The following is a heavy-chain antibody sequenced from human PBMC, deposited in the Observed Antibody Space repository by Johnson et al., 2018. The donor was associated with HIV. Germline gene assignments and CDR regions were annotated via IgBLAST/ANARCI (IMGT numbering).Heavy chain of an antibody. CDR3: ARATGSWMDAFDI. CDR2: ISYDGSNK. Sequence: QVQLVESGGGVVQPGRSLRLSCAASRFTFSSYVMHWVRQASGKGLEWVAVISYDGSNKYYADSVKGRFTISRDNSKNTLYLQMNSLRAEDTAVYYCARATGSWMDAFDIWGQGTMVTVSS. CDR1: RFTFSSYV. D-gene: IGHD2-2*03. J-gene: IGHJ3*02. V-gene: IGHV3-30*04.